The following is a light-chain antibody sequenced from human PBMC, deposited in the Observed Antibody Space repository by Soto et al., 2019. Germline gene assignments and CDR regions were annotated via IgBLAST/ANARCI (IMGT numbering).Light chain of an antibody. Sequence: QSVLTQAPSASATPGQRVTIFCSGTSFNIGSNTVNWYQQLPGTAPKLLIHTDDERPSGVPDRFSGSKSGTSASLVISGLQSGDEDDYYCAAWDDSLNGLLFGGGTMLTVL. CDR1: SFNIGSNT. J-gene: IGLJ2*01. V-gene: IGLV1-44*01. CDR2: TDD. CDR3: AAWDDSLNGLL.